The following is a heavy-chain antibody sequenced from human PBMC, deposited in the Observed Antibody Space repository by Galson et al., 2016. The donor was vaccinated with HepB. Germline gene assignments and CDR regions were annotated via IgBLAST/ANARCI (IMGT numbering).Heavy chain of an antibody. CDR2: IYWDDDK. J-gene: IGHJ4*02. CDR1: GFSLSTNGVG. Sequence: PALVKPTQTLSLTCTFSGFSLSTNGVGVAWIRQPPGKALEWLALIYWDDDKRYSPSLKSRLTITKDTSKNQVVLTMTNMDPVDSGTYYCAHTTYFDFWSGYYPPYYLDYWGPGTLATVSS. D-gene: IGHD3-3*01. CDR3: AHTTYFDFWSGYYPPYYLDY. V-gene: IGHV2-5*02.